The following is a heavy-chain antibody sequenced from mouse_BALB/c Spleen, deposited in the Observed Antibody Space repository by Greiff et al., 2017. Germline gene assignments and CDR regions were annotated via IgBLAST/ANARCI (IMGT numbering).Heavy chain of an antibody. J-gene: IGHJ3*01. CDR2: IYPGNVNT. CDR1: GYTFTSYY. D-gene: IGHD2-12*01. CDR3: AREDRYDREFAY. V-gene: IGHV1S56*01. Sequence: QVQLQQPGAELVRPGASVKLSCKASGYTFTSYYIHWVKQRPGQGLEWIGWIYPGNVNTKYNEKFKGKATLTADKSSSTAYMQLSSLTSEDSAVYFCAREDRYDREFAYWGQGTLVTVSA.